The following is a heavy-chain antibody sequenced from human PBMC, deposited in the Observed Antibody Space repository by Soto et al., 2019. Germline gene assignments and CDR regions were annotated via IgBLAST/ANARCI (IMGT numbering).Heavy chain of an antibody. CDR2: INHSGST. Sequence: SETLSLTCAVYGGSFSGYYWSWIRQPPGKGLEWIGEINHSGSTNYNPSLKSRVTISVDTPKNQFSLKLSSVTAADTAVYYCARGSRRITIFGVVIISDYYYGMDVWGQGTTVTVSS. J-gene: IGHJ6*02. V-gene: IGHV4-34*01. CDR1: GGSFSGYY. CDR3: ARGSRRITIFGVVIISDYYYGMDV. D-gene: IGHD3-3*01.